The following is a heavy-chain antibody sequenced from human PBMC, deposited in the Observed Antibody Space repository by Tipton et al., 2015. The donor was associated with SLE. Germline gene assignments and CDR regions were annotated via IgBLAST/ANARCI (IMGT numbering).Heavy chain of an antibody. D-gene: IGHD3-3*01. V-gene: IGHV3-49*03. Sequence: SLRLSCTASGFTFGDYAMGWFRQAPGQGLEWVGFIRSALYDESTEYAESVKGRFTISRDDSKSTAYLEMNSLRTEDTAVYFCTRDPFDGTFGVVDYYDYWGQGTLVTFSS. CDR3: TRDPFDGTFGVVDYYDY. J-gene: IGHJ4*02. CDR2: IRSALYDEST. CDR1: GFTFGDYA.